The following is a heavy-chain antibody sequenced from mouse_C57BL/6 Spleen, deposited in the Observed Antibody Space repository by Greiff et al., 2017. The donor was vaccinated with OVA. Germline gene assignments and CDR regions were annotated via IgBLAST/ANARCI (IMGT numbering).Heavy chain of an antibody. CDR2: ISSGGSYT. V-gene: IGHV5-6*01. J-gene: IGHJ2*01. D-gene: IGHD2-1*01. Sequence: EVKLVESGGDLVKPGGSLKLSCAASGFTFSSYGMPWVRQTPDKRLEWVATISSGGSYTYYPDSVKGRFTISRDNAKNTLYLQMSSLKSEDTAMYYCASYYGNYYFDDWGQGTTLTVSS. CDR1: GFTFSSYG. CDR3: ASYYGNYYFDD.